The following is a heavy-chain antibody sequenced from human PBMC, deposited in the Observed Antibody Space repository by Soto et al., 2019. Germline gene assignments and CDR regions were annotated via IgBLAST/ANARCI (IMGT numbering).Heavy chain of an antibody. CDR3: AMVFRSYWCLDF. Sequence: ASVKVSWKASGYTFTSYAMRWVRQAPGQRLEWMGWINAGNGNTKYSQKFQGRVTITRDTSASTAYMELSSLRSEDTAVYYCAMVFRSYWCLDFWGQGTQVTVSS. CDR2: INAGNGNT. J-gene: IGHJ4*02. V-gene: IGHV1-3*01. CDR1: GYTFTSYA. D-gene: IGHD2-8*02.